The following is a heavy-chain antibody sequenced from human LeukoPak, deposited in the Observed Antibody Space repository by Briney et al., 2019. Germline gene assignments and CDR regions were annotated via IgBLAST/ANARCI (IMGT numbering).Heavy chain of an antibody. CDR1: GYTFTSYY. D-gene: IGHD1-26*01. V-gene: IGHV1-46*04. CDR2: INPSGGST. Sequence: ASLKVSCKASGYTFTSYYMHWVRQAPGQGLEWMGIINPSGGSTSYAQKLQGRVTMTRDTSTSTVYMELSSLRAEDTAVYYCARPHSGSYAFDIWGQGTMVTVSS. J-gene: IGHJ3*02. CDR3: ARPHSGSYAFDI.